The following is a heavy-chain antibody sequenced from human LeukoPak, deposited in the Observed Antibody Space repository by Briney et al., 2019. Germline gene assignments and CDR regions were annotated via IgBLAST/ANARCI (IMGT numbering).Heavy chain of an antibody. V-gene: IGHV4-30-4*01. D-gene: IGHD3-22*01. J-gene: IGHJ5*02. CDR1: GGSISSGDYY. CDR2: IYYSGST. CDR3: ARGLPKPITMIVVVKSYNWFDP. Sequence: SETLSLTCTVSGGSISSGDYYWSWIRQPPGKGLEWIGYIYYSGSTYYNPSLKSRVTISVDTSKNQFSLKLSSVTAADTAVYYCARGLPKPITMIVVVKSYNWFDPWGQGTLVTVSS.